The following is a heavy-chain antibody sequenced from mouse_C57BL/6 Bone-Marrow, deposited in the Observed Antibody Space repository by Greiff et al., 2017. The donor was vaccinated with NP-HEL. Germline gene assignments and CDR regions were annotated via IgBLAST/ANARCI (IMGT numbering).Heavy chain of an antibody. CDR1: GYTFTNYW. CDR3: ARLTTVVARYWYFDV. J-gene: IGHJ1*03. V-gene: IGHV1-63*01. D-gene: IGHD1-1*01. Sequence: VQLQQSGAELVRPGTSVKMSCKASGYTFTNYWIGWAKQRPGHGLEWIGDIYPGGGYTNYNEKFKGKATLTADKSSSTAYMQFSSLTSEDSAIYYCARLTTVVARYWYFDVWGTGTTVTVSS. CDR2: IYPGGGYT.